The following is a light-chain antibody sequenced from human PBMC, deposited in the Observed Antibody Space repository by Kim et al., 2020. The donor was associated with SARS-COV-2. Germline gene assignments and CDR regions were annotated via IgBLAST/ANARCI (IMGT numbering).Light chain of an antibody. CDR2: GSS. V-gene: IGLV1-40*01. CDR1: SSNIGSDYD. J-gene: IGLJ3*02. CDR3: QSYDSSLRSSV. Sequence: QRVTISCTGSSSNIGSDYDVHWYQHVPGTAPKLLIYGSSSRSSGVPDRYSGSKSGTSASLAITGLQAEDEADYYCQSYDSSLRSSVFGGGTQLTVL.